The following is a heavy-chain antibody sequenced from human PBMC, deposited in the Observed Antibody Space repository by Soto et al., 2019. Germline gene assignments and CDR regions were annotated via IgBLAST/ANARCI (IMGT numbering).Heavy chain of an antibody. CDR1: GFTFSSYG. CDR2: IWYDGSNK. V-gene: IGHV3-33*01. J-gene: IGHJ6*02. D-gene: IGHD2-15*01. Sequence: QVQLVESGGGVVQPGRSLRLSCAASGFTFSSYGMHWVRQAPGKGLEWVAVIWYDGSNKYYADSVKGRFTISRDNSKNTLYLQMNSLRAEDTAVYYCARAGSGGIRQVRYYGMDVLGQGTTVTVSS. CDR3: ARAGSGGIRQVRYYGMDV.